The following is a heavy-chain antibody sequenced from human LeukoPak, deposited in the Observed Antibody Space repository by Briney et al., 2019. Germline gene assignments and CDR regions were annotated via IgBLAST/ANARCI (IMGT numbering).Heavy chain of an antibody. V-gene: IGHV4-39*01. D-gene: IGHD6-13*01. CDR3: ARHPPPQAAAGTGFDY. Sequence: SETLSLTCTVSGGSISSSSYYWGWIRQPPGKGLEWIGSIYYSGSTYYNPSHKSRVTISVDTSKNQFSLKLSSVTAADTAVYYCARHPPPQAAAGTGFDYWGQGTLVTVSS. CDR1: GGSISSSSYY. CDR2: IYYSGST. J-gene: IGHJ4*02.